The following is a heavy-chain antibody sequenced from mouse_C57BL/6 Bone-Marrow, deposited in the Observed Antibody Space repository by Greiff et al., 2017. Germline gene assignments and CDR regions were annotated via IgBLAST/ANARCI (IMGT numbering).Heavy chain of an antibody. V-gene: IGHV1-50*01. CDR3: AREGASYYSNLAY. D-gene: IGHD2-5*01. Sequence: VKLQQPGAELVKPGASVKLSCKASGYTFTGYWMQWVKQRPGQGLEWIGELDPSDSYTNYNQKFKGKATLTVDTSSSTAYMQLSSLTSEDAAVYYCAREGASYYSNLAYWGQGTLVTVSA. CDR2: LDPSDSYT. J-gene: IGHJ3*01. CDR1: GYTFTGYW.